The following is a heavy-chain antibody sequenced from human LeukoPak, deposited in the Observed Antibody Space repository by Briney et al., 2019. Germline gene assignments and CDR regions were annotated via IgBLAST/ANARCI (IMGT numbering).Heavy chain of an antibody. CDR3: ARGFEPYSSSRYWDKAYQYYFDY. V-gene: IGHV4-34*01. CDR1: GGSFNGYY. Sequence: SETLSLTCAVYGGSFNGYYWSWIRQPPGKGLEWIGEINHSGSTNYNPSLKSRVTISVDTSKNQFSLKLSSVTAADTAVYYCARGFEPYSSSRYWDKAYQYYFDYWGQGTLVTVSS. CDR2: INHSGST. D-gene: IGHD6-6*01. J-gene: IGHJ4*02.